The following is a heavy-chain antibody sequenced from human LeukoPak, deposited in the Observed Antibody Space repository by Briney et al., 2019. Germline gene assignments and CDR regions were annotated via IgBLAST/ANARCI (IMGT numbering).Heavy chain of an antibody. V-gene: IGHV4-59*01. CDR1: GGSISSYY. Sequence: SETLSLTCTVSGGSISSYYWSWIRQPPGKGLEWIGYIYYSASTNYNPSLKSRVTISVDTSKNQFSLKLSSVTAADTAVYYCARAPIAALRTYYFDYWGQGTLVTVSS. J-gene: IGHJ4*02. CDR3: ARAPIAALRTYYFDY. CDR2: IYYSAST. D-gene: IGHD6-13*01.